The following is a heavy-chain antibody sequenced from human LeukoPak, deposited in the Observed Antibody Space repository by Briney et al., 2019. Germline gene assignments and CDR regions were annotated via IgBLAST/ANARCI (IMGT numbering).Heavy chain of an antibody. J-gene: IGHJ3*02. D-gene: IGHD5-18*01. CDR2: ISTYNGNT. V-gene: IGHV1-18*01. CDR1: GYTFTSYG. CDR3: ARTHLWLAGDAFDI. Sequence: GASVKVSCKASGYTFTSYGITWVRQAPGQGLEWMGWISTYNGNTNYAQKLQGRVTMTTDTSTSTACMELRSLRSDDTAVYYCARTHLWLAGDAFDIWGQGTMVTVSS.